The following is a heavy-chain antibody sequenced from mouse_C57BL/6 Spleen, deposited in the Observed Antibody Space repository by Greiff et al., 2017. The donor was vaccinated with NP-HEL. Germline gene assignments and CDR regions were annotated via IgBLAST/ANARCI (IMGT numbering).Heavy chain of an antibody. J-gene: IGHJ3*01. CDR2: ILPGSGST. CDR1: GYTFTGYW. Sequence: VQLQQSGAELMKPGASVKLSCKATGYTFTGYWIEWVKQRPGHGLEWIGEILPGSGSTNYNEKFKGKATFTADISSNTAYMQLSSLTTEDSAIYYCARHSDYYGSSGFAYWGQGTLVTVSA. V-gene: IGHV1-9*01. D-gene: IGHD1-1*01. CDR3: ARHSDYYGSSGFAY.